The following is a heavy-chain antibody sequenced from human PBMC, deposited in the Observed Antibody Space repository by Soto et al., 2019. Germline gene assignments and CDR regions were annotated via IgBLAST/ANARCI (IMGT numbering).Heavy chain of an antibody. Sequence: QVQLQESGPGLVKPSETLSLTCTVSGGSISTYYWSWIRQPAGKGLEWIGRIYTSGTTSGSTNYNPSLKSRVTMSVDTSKNQFSLKLSSVTAADTAVYYCARDRNYYDTSDDYSKFDYWGQGTLVTVSS. J-gene: IGHJ4*02. CDR3: ARDRNYYDTSDDYSKFDY. CDR2: IYTSGTTSGST. D-gene: IGHD3-22*01. V-gene: IGHV4-4*07. CDR1: GGSISTYY.